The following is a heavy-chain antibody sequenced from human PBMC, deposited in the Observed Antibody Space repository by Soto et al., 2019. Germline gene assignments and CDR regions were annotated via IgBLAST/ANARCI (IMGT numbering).Heavy chain of an antibody. Sequence: PGGSLRLSCAASGFTFSYYAMHWVRQAPGKGLEWVSFISYDGSNGYYADSMKGRFTIPRDSSKNTLYLQMDSLRAEDTAVYYCARDSFGLDVWGQGTTVTVSS. CDR2: ISYDGSNG. J-gene: IGHJ6*02. CDR3: ARDSFGLDV. CDR1: GFTFSYYA. V-gene: IGHV3-30-3*01.